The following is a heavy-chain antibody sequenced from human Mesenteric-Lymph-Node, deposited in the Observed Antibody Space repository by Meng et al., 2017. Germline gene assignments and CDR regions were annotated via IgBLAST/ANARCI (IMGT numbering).Heavy chain of an antibody. J-gene: IGHJ4*02. CDR2: IYYSGST. V-gene: IGHV4-59*12. CDR3: LAIVVGPNQIDY. Sequence: GSLRLSCTVSGGSISSYYWSWIRQPPGKGLEWIGYIYYSGSTNYNPSLKSRVTISVDTSKNQFSLKLSSVTAADTAVYYCLAIVVGPNQIDYWGQGTLVTVSS. D-gene: IGHD3-22*01. CDR1: GGSISSYY.